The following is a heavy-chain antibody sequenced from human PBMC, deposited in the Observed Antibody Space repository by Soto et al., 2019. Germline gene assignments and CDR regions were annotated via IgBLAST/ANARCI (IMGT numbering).Heavy chain of an antibody. CDR2: IYPGDSDT. CDR3: ARLLSDFWSGYYPPYFDY. Sequence: PGESLKISCKCSGYSFTSYWIGWVRQMPGKGLEWMGIIYPGDSDTRYSPSFQGQVTISADKSISTAYLQWSSLKASDTAMYYCARLLSDFWSGYYPPYFDYWGQGTLVTVSS. D-gene: IGHD3-3*01. CDR1: GYSFTSYW. V-gene: IGHV5-51*01. J-gene: IGHJ4*02.